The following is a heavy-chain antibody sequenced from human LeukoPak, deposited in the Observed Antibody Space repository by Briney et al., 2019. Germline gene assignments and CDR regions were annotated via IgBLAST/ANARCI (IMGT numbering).Heavy chain of an antibody. CDR2: IDWDDDK. D-gene: IGHD7-27*01. CDR1: GGSISSGGYS. Sequence: QTLSLTCAVSGGSISSGGYSWSWIRQPPGKALEWLARIDWDDDKYYSTSLKTRLTISKDTSKNQVVLTMTNMDPVDTATYYCARTKLTGEAYYYMDVWGKGTTVTVSS. V-gene: IGHV2-70*11. J-gene: IGHJ6*03. CDR3: ARTKLTGEAYYYMDV.